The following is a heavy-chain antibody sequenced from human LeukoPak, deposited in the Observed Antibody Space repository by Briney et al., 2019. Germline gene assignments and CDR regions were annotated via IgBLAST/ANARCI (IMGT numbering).Heavy chain of an antibody. CDR3: ARDQRDYVWGSYEDY. CDR1: GYTFTSYV. CDR2: INAGNGNT. Sequence: ASVKVSCKASGYTFTSYVMHWVRQAPGQRLEWMGWINAGNGNTKYSQKFQGRVTITRDTSASTAYMELSSLRSEDTAVYYCARDQRDYVWGSYEDYWGQGTLVTVSS. D-gene: IGHD3-16*01. J-gene: IGHJ4*02. V-gene: IGHV1-3*01.